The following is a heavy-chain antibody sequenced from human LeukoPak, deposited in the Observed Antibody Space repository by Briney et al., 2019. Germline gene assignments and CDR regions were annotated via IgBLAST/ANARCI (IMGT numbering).Heavy chain of an antibody. CDR1: GFTFSNYI. V-gene: IGHV3-30*04. Sequence: GGSLRLSCAASGFTFSNYIMHWVRQAPGKGLDWVAVIIENGSNQYYADSVRGRFTISRDNSKNTLYVQMNSLRAEDTAVYYCAKHRYSSSTGYYYYMDVWGKGTTVTVSS. J-gene: IGHJ6*03. CDR3: AKHRYSSSTGYYYYMDV. CDR2: IIENGSNQ. D-gene: IGHD6-6*01.